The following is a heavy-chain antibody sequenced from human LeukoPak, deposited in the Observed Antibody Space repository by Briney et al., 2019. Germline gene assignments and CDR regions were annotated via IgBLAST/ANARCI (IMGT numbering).Heavy chain of an antibody. Sequence: SETLSLTCTVSGGSISSGGYYWSWIRQHPGTGLEWIGYIYYSGSTYYNPSLKSRVTISVDTSKNQFSLKLSSVTAADTAVYYCARDNVLRFLEWANWFDPWGQGTLVTVSS. V-gene: IGHV4-31*03. CDR2: IYYSGST. CDR1: GGSISSGGYY. J-gene: IGHJ5*02. D-gene: IGHD3-3*01. CDR3: ARDNVLRFLEWANWFDP.